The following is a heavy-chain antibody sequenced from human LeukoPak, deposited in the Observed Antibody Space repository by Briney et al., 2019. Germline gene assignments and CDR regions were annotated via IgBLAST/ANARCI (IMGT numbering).Heavy chain of an antibody. J-gene: IGHJ4*02. CDR1: DFTFSNYR. V-gene: IGHV3-21*01. D-gene: IGHD6-6*01. CDR2: ISSSSSYI. Sequence: GGSLRLSCAASDFTFSNYRMNWVRQAPGKGLEWVSSISSSSSYIYYADSMKGRFTISRDNAKNSLYLQMNSLRAEDTAVYYCARESFAARWDWGQGTLVTVSS. CDR3: ARESFAARWD.